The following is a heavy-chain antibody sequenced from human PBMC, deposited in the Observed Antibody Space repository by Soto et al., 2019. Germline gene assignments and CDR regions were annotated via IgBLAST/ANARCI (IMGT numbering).Heavy chain of an antibody. D-gene: IGHD2-2*01. J-gene: IGHJ6*02. CDR1: GGSISSSSYY. CDR2: IYYSGST. Sequence: PSETLSLTCTVSGGSISSSSYYWGWIRQPPGKGLEWIGSIYYSGSTYYNPSLKSRVTISVDTSKNQFSLKLSSVTAADTAVYYCARRVVPAALWYYYYYGMDVWGQGTTVIVSS. CDR3: ARRVVPAALWYYYYYGMDV. V-gene: IGHV4-39*01.